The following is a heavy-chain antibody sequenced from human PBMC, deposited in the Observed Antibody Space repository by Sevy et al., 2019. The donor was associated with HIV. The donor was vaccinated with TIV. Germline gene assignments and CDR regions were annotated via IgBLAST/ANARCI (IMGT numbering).Heavy chain of an antibody. Sequence: SVKVSCKASGGTFSSYAISWVRQAPGQGLEWMGGIIPILGIANYAQKFQGRVTITADKSTSTAYMELSSLRSEDTAVYYCARVPFWSGYYYNYYYMDVWGKGTTVTVSS. CDR1: GGTFSSYA. D-gene: IGHD3-3*01. CDR2: IIPILGIA. J-gene: IGHJ6*03. V-gene: IGHV1-69*10. CDR3: ARVPFWSGYYYNYYYMDV.